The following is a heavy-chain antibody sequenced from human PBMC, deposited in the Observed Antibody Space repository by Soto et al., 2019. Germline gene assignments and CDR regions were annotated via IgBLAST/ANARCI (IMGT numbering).Heavy chain of an antibody. V-gene: IGHV3-21*01. CDR3: ARFRPAAMSYYYYYGMDV. CDR1: GFTFSSYN. CDR2: ISSSSSYI. Sequence: PAEFLTLSCAASGFTFSSYNMNWVRQAPGKGLEWVSSISSSSSYIYYADSVKGRFTISRDNAKNSLYLQMNSLRAEDTAVYYCARFRPAAMSYYYYYGMDVWGQGTTVTVSS. J-gene: IGHJ6*02. D-gene: IGHD2-2*01.